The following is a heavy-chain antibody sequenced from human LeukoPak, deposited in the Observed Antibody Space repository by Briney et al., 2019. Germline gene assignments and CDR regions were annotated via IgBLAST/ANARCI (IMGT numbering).Heavy chain of an antibody. CDR2: VSHDGSTT. Sequence: GGSLRLSCAASGFAFTNYGMQWDRQAPGKGLEWVAVVSHDGSTTFYADSVKGRFTISRDNSKNTLDLQMDSLRPEDTAVYYCAKEPNPYSSGWYFQDWGQGTLVTVSS. CDR1: GFAFTNYG. D-gene: IGHD6-25*01. CDR3: AKEPNPYSSGWYFQD. J-gene: IGHJ1*01. V-gene: IGHV3-30*18.